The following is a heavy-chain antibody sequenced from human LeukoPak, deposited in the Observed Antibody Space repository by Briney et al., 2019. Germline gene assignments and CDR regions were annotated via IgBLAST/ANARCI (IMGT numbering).Heavy chain of an antibody. V-gene: IGHV1-69*05. J-gene: IGHJ4*02. CDR3: ARCRTSLWFGEFLPGGYFDY. D-gene: IGHD3-10*01. Sequence: SVKVSCKASGGTFSSYAISWVRQAPGQGLEWMGGITPIFGTANYAQKFQGRVTITTDESTSTAYMELSSLRSEDTAVYYCARCRTSLWFGEFLPGGYFDYWGQGTLVTVSS. CDR2: ITPIFGTA. CDR1: GGTFSSYA.